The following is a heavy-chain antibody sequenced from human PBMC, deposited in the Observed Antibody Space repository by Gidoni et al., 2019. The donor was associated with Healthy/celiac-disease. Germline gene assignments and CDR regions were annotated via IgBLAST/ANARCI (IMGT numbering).Heavy chain of an antibody. Sequence: QVQLQESGPGLVKPSETLSLTCTVSGGSISSYYWSWIRQPPGKGLEWIGYIYYSGSTNYNPSLKSRVTISVDTSKNQFSLKLSSVTAADTAVYYCARGVGYCSSTSCYRWFDPWGQGTLVTVSS. CDR3: ARGVGYCSSTSCYRWFDP. J-gene: IGHJ5*02. D-gene: IGHD2-2*01. CDR2: IYYSGST. V-gene: IGHV4-59*01. CDR1: GGSISSYY.